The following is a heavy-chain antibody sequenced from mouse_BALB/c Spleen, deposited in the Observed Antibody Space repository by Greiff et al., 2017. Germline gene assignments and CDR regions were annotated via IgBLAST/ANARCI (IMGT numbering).Heavy chain of an antibody. Sequence: DVKLVESGGGLVKPGGSLKLSCAASGFTFSSYAMSWVRQTPEKRLEWVASISSGGSTYYPDSVKGRFTISRDNARNILYLQMSSLRSEDTAMYYCARVRTTGRFAYWGQGTLVTVSA. CDR2: ISSGGST. CDR3: ARVRTTGRFAY. CDR1: GFTFSSYA. J-gene: IGHJ3*01. V-gene: IGHV5-6-5*01. D-gene: IGHD1-1*01.